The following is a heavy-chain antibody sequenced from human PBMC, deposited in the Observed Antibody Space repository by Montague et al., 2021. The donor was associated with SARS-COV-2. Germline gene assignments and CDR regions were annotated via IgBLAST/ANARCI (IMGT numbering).Heavy chain of an antibody. J-gene: IGHJ3*02. CDR2: VFYRGNT. V-gene: IGHV4-39*01. CDR1: GGSIGTGYYF. CDR3: ARRNYCSSSSCYNGGFDN. D-gene: IGHD2-2*01. Sequence: SETLSLTCTVSGGSIGTGYYFWSWIRQSPGKGLEWLGTVFYRGNTYCNPSLKSRVTISVDTSTNQFSLKLTSVTVAETAIYFCARRNYCSSSSCYNGGFDNWGQGAVVTVSS.